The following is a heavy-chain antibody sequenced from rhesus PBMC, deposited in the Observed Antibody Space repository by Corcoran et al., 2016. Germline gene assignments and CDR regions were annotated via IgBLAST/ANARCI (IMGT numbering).Heavy chain of an antibody. CDR2: IYPGDPDT. CDR1: GYSFTGSW. V-gene: IGHV5-43*01. Sequence: EVQLVQSGAEVKRPGESLRISCKTSGYSFTGSWISWVRQMPGKGLEWMGSIYPGDPDTTSNPSFQVHVTLSADQSISTTYLQWISLTASDTATYYCAKFSSGWSGFDYWGQGVLVTVSS. CDR3: AKFSSGWSGFDY. J-gene: IGHJ4*01. D-gene: IGHD6S26*01.